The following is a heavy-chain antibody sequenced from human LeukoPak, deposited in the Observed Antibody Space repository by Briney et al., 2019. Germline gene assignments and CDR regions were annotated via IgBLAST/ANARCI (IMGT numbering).Heavy chain of an antibody. D-gene: IGHD5-24*01. J-gene: IGHJ4*02. CDR2: INPNSGGA. Sequence: ASVKVSCKASGYTFTGYYMHWVRQAPGQGLEWMGWINPNSGGANYAQKFQGRVTMTRDTSISTAYMELSRLRSDDTAVYYCARVGRRWLQLNYFDYWGQGTLVTVSS. V-gene: IGHV1-2*02. CDR1: GYTFTGYY. CDR3: ARVGRRWLQLNYFDY.